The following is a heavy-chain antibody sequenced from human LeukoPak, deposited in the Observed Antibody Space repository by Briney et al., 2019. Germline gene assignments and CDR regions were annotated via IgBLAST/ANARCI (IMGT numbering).Heavy chain of an antibody. CDR3: ARQKSTSTSCITKNAFDI. D-gene: IGHD2-2*01. CDR1: GSISSYY. V-gene: IGHV4-4*09. CDR2: IYTSGST. Sequence: SETLSLTCTVSGSISSYYWSWIRQPPGKGLEWIGYIYTSGSTNYNPSLKSRVTISVDTSKNQFSLDLSSVTAADTAVYYCARQKSTSTSCITKNAFDIWGQGTMVTVSS. J-gene: IGHJ3*02.